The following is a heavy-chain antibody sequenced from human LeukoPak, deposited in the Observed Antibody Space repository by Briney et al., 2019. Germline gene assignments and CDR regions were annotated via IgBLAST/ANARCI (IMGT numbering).Heavy chain of an antibody. Sequence: PSETLSLTCTVSGYSISSGYYWGWIRQPPGKGLEWIGSIYHSGSTYYNPSLKSRVTISVDTSKNQFSLKLSSVTAADTAVYYCARVGGRNTAMAVRLDYWGQGTLVTVSS. D-gene: IGHD5-18*01. V-gene: IGHV4-38-2*02. J-gene: IGHJ4*02. CDR3: ARVGGRNTAMAVRLDY. CDR1: GYSISSGYY. CDR2: IYHSGST.